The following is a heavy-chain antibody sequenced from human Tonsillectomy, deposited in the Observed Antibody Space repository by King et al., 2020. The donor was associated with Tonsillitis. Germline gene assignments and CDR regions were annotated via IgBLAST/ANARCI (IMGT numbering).Heavy chain of an antibody. D-gene: IGHD1-26*01. V-gene: IGHV3-30*18. CDR1: GFTFSSYG. J-gene: IGHJ4*02. CDR2: ISYDGSNK. Sequence: VQLVESGGGVVQPGRSLRLSCAASGFTFSSYGMHWVRQAPGKGLEWVAVISYDGSNKYYADSVKGRFTISRDNSKNTLYLQMNSLRAEDTAVYYCAKGLGSGGATTSGYWGQGNLVTVSS. CDR3: AKGLGSGGATTSGY.